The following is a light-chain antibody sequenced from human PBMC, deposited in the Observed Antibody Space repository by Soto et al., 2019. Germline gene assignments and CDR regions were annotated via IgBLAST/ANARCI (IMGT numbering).Light chain of an antibody. Sequence: DIQLTQSPASLSSSVGDRVTITCRASQSISAQLNWYQQKPGTAPKVLIYAASTLQIGVRPSFSGSGSGTDYTPTISSLQPEDFTTYYCQQSYSTPFYTFGQGPKVEIK. CDR3: QQSYSTPFYT. J-gene: IGKJ2*01. CDR1: QSISAQ. CDR2: AAS. V-gene: IGKV1-39*01.